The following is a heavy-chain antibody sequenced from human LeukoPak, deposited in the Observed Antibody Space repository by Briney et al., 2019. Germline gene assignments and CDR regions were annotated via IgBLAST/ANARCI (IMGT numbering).Heavy chain of an antibody. D-gene: IGHD2-15*01. V-gene: IGHV3-11*01. CDR1: GFIFSDYS. CDR3: ARDPVGYCSGGSCYPLDY. J-gene: IGHJ4*02. Sequence: GGSLRLSCAASGFIFSDYSMSWIRQAPGKGLEWVSYISSSGSTIYYADSMKGRFTISRDNAKNSLYLQMNSLRAEDTAVYYCARDPVGYCSGGSCYPLDYWGQGTLVTVSS. CDR2: ISSSGSTI.